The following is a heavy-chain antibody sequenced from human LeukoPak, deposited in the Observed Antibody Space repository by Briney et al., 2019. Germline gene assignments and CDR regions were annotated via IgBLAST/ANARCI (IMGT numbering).Heavy chain of an antibody. J-gene: IGHJ4*02. CDR3: ARQHTARFAY. Sequence: GRSLRLSCAASGFTLSSYGMHWVRQAPGKGLEWVSYISSSSTNIYYADSVEGRFTISRDNGKNSLYLQMNSLRDEDTAIYYCARQHTARFAYWGQGTLVTVSS. D-gene: IGHD5-18*01. CDR2: ISSSSTNI. CDR1: GFTLSSYG. V-gene: IGHV3-48*02.